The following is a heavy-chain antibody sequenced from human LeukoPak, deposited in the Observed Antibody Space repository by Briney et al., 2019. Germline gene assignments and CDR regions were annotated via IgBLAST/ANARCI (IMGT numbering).Heavy chain of an antibody. D-gene: IGHD1-1*01. CDR3: ARDTTPTSATSPDY. CDR1: GFTFSSYA. J-gene: IGHJ4*02. V-gene: IGHV3-30-3*01. Sequence: GGSLRLSCAASGFTFSSYAMSWVRQAPGKGLEWVAIISYDGSNKYRADSVKGRFTISRDNPRNTLHLEMNSLRAEDTAVYYCARDTTPTSATSPDYWGQGTLVTVSS. CDR2: ISYDGSNK.